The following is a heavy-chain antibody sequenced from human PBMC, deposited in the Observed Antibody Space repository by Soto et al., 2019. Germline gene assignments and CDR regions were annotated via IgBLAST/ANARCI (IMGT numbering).Heavy chain of an antibody. CDR2: DYSSGTT. Sequence: SETLSLTCTVSGGSINSYWWSWIRQPAGNGLEWIWRDYSSGTTDYNPSLNSRATMLVETSKDQFSLKLSSVTAADPAVYYCARDIASYAYGEGYWGQGIQVTVSS. V-gene: IGHV4-4*07. CDR1: GGSINSYW. J-gene: IGHJ4*02. CDR3: ARDIASYAYGEGY. D-gene: IGHD2-21*01.